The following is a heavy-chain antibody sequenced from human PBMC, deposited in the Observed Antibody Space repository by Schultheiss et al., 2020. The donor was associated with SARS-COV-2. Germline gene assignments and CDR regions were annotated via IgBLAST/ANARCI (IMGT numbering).Heavy chain of an antibody. Sequence: SGPTLVKPTQTLTLTCTFSGFSLSTSGVGVGWIRQPPGKALEWLALIYWDDDKRYSPSLKSRLTITKDTSKNQVVLIMTNMDPVDTATYYCARTRGYSSGWCYYFDYWGQGTLVTVSS. CDR2: IYWDDDK. CDR3: ARTRGYSSGWCYYFDY. CDR1: GFSLSTSGVG. D-gene: IGHD6-19*01. J-gene: IGHJ4*02. V-gene: IGHV2-5*02.